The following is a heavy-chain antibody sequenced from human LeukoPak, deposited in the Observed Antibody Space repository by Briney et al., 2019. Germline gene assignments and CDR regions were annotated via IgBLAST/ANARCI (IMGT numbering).Heavy chain of an antibody. J-gene: IGHJ4*02. V-gene: IGHV3-7*01. D-gene: IGHD3-3*01. CDR2: IKQDGSEK. CDR3: ASLGYDFWSGYENY. CDR1: GFTFSSYW. Sequence: PGGSLRLSCAASGFTFSSYWMSWVRQAPGKGLEWVANIKQDGSEKYYVDSVKGRFTISRDNAKNSLYLQMNSLRAEDTAVYYCASLGYDFWSGYENYWGQGTLVTVSS.